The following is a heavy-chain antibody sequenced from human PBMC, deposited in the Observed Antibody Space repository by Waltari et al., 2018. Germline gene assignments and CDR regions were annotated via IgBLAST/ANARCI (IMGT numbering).Heavy chain of an antibody. J-gene: IGHJ3*02. CDR2: ISYDGSNK. Sequence: QVQLVESGGGVVQPGRSLRLSCAASGFTFSSYAMHWVRQAPGKGLEWVAVISYDGSNKYYADSVKGRFTISRDNSKNTLYLQMNSLRAEDTAVYYCARDRTLWLRSGSAFDIWGQGTMVTVSS. D-gene: IGHD3-10*02. V-gene: IGHV3-30-3*01. CDR3: ARDRTLWLRSGSAFDI. CDR1: GFTFSSYA.